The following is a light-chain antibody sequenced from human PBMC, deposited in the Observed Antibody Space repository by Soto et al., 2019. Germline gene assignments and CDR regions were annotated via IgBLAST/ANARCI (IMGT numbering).Light chain of an antibody. Sequence: QSVLTQPASVSGSPGQSITISCSGTSSDVGAYDHVSWYQQYPGKAPKFIIFEISNRPSGISSRFSGSRSGNTASLTISRLQAEDEAYYYCSSYAGNNNLYVFGTGTKVTVL. V-gene: IGLV2-14*01. CDR1: SSDVGAYDH. CDR3: SSYAGNNNLYV. J-gene: IGLJ1*01. CDR2: EIS.